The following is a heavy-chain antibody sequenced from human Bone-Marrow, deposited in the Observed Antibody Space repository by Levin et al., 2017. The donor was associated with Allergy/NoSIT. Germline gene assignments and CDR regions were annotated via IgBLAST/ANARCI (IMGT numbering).Heavy chain of an antibody. J-gene: IGHJ4*02. D-gene: IGHD1-14*01. V-gene: IGHV3-53*01. CDR2: IYSGGGT. CDR1: GLTVSNNY. CDR3: ARNIPVTDLGF. Sequence: ASVKVSCAASGLTVSNNYMSWVRQAPGKGLEWVALIYSGGGTYYADSVKGRFTISRDNSKNTLYLQMNSLRTEDTAVYHCARNIPVTDLGFWGRGTLVTVSS.